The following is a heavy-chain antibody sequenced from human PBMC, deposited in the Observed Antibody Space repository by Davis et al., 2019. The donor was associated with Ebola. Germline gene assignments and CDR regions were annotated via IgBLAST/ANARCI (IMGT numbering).Heavy chain of an antibody. V-gene: IGHV1-69*13. CDR3: ARLVPRRYYFDY. CDR2: IIPIFGTA. J-gene: IGHJ4*02. CDR1: GGTFSSYA. Sequence: SVKVSCKASGGTFSSYAISWVRQAPGQGLEWMGGIIPIFGTANYAQKFQGRVTITADESTSTAYMELSSLRSEDTAVYYCARLVPRRYYFDYWGQGTLVTVSS.